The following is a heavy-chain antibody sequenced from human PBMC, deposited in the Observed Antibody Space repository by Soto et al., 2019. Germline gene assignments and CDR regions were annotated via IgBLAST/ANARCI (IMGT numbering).Heavy chain of an antibody. V-gene: IGHV1-2*02. J-gene: IGHJ6*02. CDR1: GYTFTGYY. CDR3: ARDYVAAGFYYYYGMDV. Sequence: ASVKVSCKASGYTFTGYYMHWVRQAPGQGLEWMGWINPNSGGTNYAQKFQGRVTITRDTSASTAYMELSSLRSEDTAVYYCARDYVAAGFYYYYGMDVWGQGTTVTVS. CDR2: INPNSGGT. D-gene: IGHD6-13*01.